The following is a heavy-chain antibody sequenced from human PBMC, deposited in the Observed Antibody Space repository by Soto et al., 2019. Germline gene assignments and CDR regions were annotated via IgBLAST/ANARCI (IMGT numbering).Heavy chain of an antibody. CDR3: ARESRDIVLMVYATHHDY. J-gene: IGHJ4*02. D-gene: IGHD2-8*01. Sequence: GGSLRLSCAASGFTFSSYWMSWVRQAPGKGLEWVANIKQDGSEKYYVDSVKGRFTISRDNAKNSLYLQMNSLRAEDTAVYYCARESRDIVLMVYATHHDYWGQGTLVTVSS. CDR1: GFTFSSYW. V-gene: IGHV3-7*05. CDR2: IKQDGSEK.